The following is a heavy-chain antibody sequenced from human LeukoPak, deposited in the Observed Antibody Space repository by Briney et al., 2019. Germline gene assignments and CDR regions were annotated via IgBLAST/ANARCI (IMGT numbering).Heavy chain of an antibody. D-gene: IGHD3-10*01. CDR2: ISGSGGST. Sequence: PGGSLRLSCAASGFTFTSYAMSWVRQAPGKGLEWVSAISGSGGSTYYADSVKGRFTISRDNSKNTLYLRMNSLRDEDTAVYYCAGVGVITPFDHWGQGTLVTVSS. V-gene: IGHV3-23*01. J-gene: IGHJ4*02. CDR1: GFTFTSYA. CDR3: AGVGVITPFDH.